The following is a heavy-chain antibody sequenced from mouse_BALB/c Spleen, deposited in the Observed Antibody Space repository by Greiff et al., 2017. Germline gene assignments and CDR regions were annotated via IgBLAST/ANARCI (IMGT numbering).Heavy chain of an antibody. CDR2: FHPYNDDT. D-gene: IGHD2-2*01. J-gene: IGHJ2*01. V-gene: IGHV1-47*01. CDR3: ARGDGYDEGLFDY. Sequence: QAQLKQSGAELVKPGASVKMSCKAFGYTFTTYPIEWMKQNHGKSLEWIGNFHPYNDDTKYNEKFKGKAKLTVEKSSSTVYLELSRLTSDDSAVYYCARGDGYDEGLFDYWGQGTTLTVSS. CDR1: GYTFTTYP.